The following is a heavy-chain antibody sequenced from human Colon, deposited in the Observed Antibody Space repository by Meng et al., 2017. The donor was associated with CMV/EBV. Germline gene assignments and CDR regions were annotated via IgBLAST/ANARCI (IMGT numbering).Heavy chain of an antibody. J-gene: IGHJ4*02. V-gene: IGHV3-30*04. Sequence: GESLKISCVASGFTFASYPMNWVLQAPGKGLEWVAFISYDGSKQKYADSVTGRFTISRDTPKDTLSLELNSLKTDDTATYYCVRDKGTGAFDFWGQGSLVTVSS. CDR3: VRDKGTGAFDF. D-gene: IGHD3/OR15-3a*01. CDR1: GFTFASYP. CDR2: ISYDGSKQ.